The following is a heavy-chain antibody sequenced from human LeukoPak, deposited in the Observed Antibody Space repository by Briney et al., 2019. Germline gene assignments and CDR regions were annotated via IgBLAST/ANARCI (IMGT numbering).Heavy chain of an antibody. Sequence: PGGSLRLSCAASGFMFSSHNMNWVRQAPGKGLEWVSYISSSSSTTHYADSVKGRFTISRDNAKNSLYLQMNGLRDEDTAVYYCASGRASAGISAFDIWGQGTLVTVSS. CDR1: GFMFSSHN. CDR3: ASGRASAGISAFDI. CDR2: ISSSSSTT. J-gene: IGHJ3*02. V-gene: IGHV3-48*02. D-gene: IGHD6-13*01.